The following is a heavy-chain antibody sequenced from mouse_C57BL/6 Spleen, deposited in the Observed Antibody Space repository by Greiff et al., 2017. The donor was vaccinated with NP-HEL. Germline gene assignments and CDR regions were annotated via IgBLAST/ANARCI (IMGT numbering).Heavy chain of an antibody. J-gene: IGHJ2*01. CDR2: IHPNSGST. Sequence: QVQLQQPGAELVKPGASVKLSCKASGYTFTSYWMHWVKQRPGQGLEWIGMIHPNSGSTNYNEKFKSKATLTVDKSSSTTYMQLSSLTSEDFGVYYGAVYDVNCYFAYWGQGTTLTVSS. CDR3: AVYDVNCYFAY. D-gene: IGHD2-3*01. CDR1: GYTFTSYW. V-gene: IGHV1-64*01.